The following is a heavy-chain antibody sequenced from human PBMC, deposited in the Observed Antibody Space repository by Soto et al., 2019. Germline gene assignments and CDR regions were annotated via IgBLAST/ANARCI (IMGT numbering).Heavy chain of an antibody. CDR2: ISSTASHI. CDR1: GFTFSNYE. CDR3: ARENYDISGYFLDY. J-gene: IGHJ4*02. D-gene: IGHD3-22*01. V-gene: IGHV3-48*03. Sequence: LRLSCAASGFTFSNYEMSWVRQAPGKGLEWISYISSTASHIYYADSVKGRVTISRDNAKNSLYLQMNSLRVEDTAVYYCARENYDISGYFLDYWGQGSLVTVSS.